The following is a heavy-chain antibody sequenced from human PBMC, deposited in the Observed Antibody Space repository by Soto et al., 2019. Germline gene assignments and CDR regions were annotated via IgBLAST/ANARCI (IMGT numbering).Heavy chain of an antibody. V-gene: IGHV1-2*02. D-gene: IGHD1-7*01. J-gene: IGHJ4*02. CDR3: ARGPPAYNWNYSYYFDY. Sequence: GASVKVSCKASGYTFTGLYMHWVRQAPGQGLEWMGWINPNSGGTNYAQKFQGRVTMTRDTSISTAYMELSRLRSDDTAVYYCARGPPAYNWNYSYYFDYWGQGTLVTVSS. CDR2: INPNSGGT. CDR1: GYTFTGLY.